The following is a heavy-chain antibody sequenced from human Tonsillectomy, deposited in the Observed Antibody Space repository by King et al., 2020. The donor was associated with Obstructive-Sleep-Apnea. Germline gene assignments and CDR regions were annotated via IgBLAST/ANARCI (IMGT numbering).Heavy chain of an antibody. Sequence: QLQESGPGLVKPSETLSLTCTVSGGSIRSYYWSWIRQPPGKGLEWIGYIYYSGSTNYNPSLKSRVTISGDTSKNQFSLKGSSVTAADTAVYFCARRIVGATGWFDPWGQGTLVTVSS. V-gene: IGHV4-59*08. D-gene: IGHD1-26*01. J-gene: IGHJ5*02. CDR1: GGSIRSYY. CDR3: ARRIVGATGWFDP. CDR2: IYYSGST.